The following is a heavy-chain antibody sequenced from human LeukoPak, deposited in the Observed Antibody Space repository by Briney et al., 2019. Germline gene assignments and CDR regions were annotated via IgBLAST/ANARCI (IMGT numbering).Heavy chain of an antibody. D-gene: IGHD6-19*01. Sequence: GGSLRLSCAASGFTFSDAWMSWVRQAPGKGLEWVGRIKSKTDGGTTDYAAPVKGRFTISRDDSKNTLYLQMNSLKTEDTAVYYCTTRPRGYSSGYIFDYWGQGTLVTVSS. CDR3: TTRPRGYSSGYIFDY. CDR1: GFTFSDAW. CDR2: IKSKTDGGTT. V-gene: IGHV3-15*01. J-gene: IGHJ4*02.